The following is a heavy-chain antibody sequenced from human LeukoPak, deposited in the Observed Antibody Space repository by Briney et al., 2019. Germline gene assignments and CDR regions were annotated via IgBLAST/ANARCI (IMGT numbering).Heavy chain of an antibody. V-gene: IGHV3-21*01. CDR3: ARVAPQLYFDY. CDR1: EFTFSDYS. J-gene: IGHJ4*02. Sequence: PGGSLRLSCAASEFTFSDYSMNWVRQAPGKGLEWVASISSSSYIYYADSVKGRFTISRDNAKNSLYLQMNSLRAEDTAVYYCARVAPQLYFDYWGQGTLATVSS. D-gene: IGHD1-1*01. CDR2: ISSSSYI.